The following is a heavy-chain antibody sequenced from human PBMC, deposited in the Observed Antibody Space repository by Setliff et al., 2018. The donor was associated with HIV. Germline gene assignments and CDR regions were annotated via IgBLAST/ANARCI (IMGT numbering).Heavy chain of an antibody. CDR3: ARAYNVYDYRLDSSGYDY. CDR2: TKYDGSES. Sequence: PGGSLRLSCAASGFTVSNNYMSWVRQAPGKGLEWVSNTKYDGSESYYVDSVKGRFIASTDNARNSLFLEMNSLRAEDTAVYYCARAYNVYDYRLDSSGYDYWGQGTLVTVSS. D-gene: IGHD3-22*01. V-gene: IGHV3-7*03. J-gene: IGHJ4*02. CDR1: GFTVSNNY.